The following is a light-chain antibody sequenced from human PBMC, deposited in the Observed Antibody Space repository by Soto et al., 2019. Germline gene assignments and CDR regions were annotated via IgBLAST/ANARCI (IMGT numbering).Light chain of an antibody. CDR3: SSYTTSSTIVL. CDR1: ISDIGGYNY. J-gene: IGLJ2*01. V-gene: IGLV2-14*01. CDR2: DVN. Sequence: QSALTQPASVSGSPGQSITISCTGTISDIGGYNYVSWYQQRPGKAPKLMIYDVNNRPSGVSNRFSGSKSGNTASLTISGLQAEDEADYYCSSYTTSSTIVLFGGGTKLTVL.